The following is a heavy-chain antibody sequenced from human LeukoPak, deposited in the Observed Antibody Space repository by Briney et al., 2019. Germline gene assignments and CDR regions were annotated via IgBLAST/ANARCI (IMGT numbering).Heavy chain of an antibody. CDR3: ARGNRLYTSSWYSLAFDI. D-gene: IGHD6-13*01. CDR1: GYTFTSYD. J-gene: IGHJ3*02. V-gene: IGHV1-8*01. CDR2: INPISGYT. Sequence: GASVKVSCKASGYTFTSYDINWVRQATGQGLEWMGWINPISGYTGNAQRFQGRVTMTKNTSISTAYMELSSLRSEDTAVLYCARGNRLYTSSWYSLAFDIWGQGTMVTVSS.